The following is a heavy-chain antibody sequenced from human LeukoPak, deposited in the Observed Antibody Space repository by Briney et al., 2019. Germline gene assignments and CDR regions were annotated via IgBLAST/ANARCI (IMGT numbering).Heavy chain of an antibody. CDR1: GGSFSGYY. V-gene: IGHV4-34*01. CDR2: INHSGST. CDR3: ARDRPPMDGTYYYYYGMDV. J-gene: IGHJ6*02. D-gene: IGHD1-1*01. Sequence: SETLSLTCAVYGGSFSGYYWSRIRQPPGKGLEWIGEINHSGSTNYNPSLKSRVTISVDTSKNQFSLKLSSVTAADTAVYYCARDRPPMDGTYYYYYGMDVWGQGTTVTVSS.